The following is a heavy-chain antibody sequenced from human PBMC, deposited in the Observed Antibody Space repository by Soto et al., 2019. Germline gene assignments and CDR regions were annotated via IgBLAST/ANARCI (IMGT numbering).Heavy chain of an antibody. CDR2: ISYDGSNK. V-gene: IGHV3-30*18. J-gene: IGHJ4*02. CDR3: SKDLGGTTGE. Sequence: GGSLRLSCAASGFNVGAFAVNWVRQAPGKGLEWVAVISYDGSNKYYADSVKGRFTISRDNSKNTLYLQMNSLRAEDTAVYYSSKDLGGTTGEWGQGTMVTVSS. CDR1: GFNVGAFA. D-gene: IGHD1-7*01.